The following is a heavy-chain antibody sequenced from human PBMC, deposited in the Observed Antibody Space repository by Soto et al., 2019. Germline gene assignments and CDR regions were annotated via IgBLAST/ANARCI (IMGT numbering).Heavy chain of an antibody. Sequence: PGGSLRLSCAASGFTFSTYWMHWVRQAPGKGLVWVSRIAETGSSTYYADSVKGRFTISRDNSENTLYLQMNNLRAEDTAIYYCAKPVYGSGSPDYWGQGTLVTVSS. CDR1: GFTFSTYW. D-gene: IGHD3-10*01. CDR3: AKPVYGSGSPDY. V-gene: IGHV3-23*01. J-gene: IGHJ4*02. CDR2: IAETGSST.